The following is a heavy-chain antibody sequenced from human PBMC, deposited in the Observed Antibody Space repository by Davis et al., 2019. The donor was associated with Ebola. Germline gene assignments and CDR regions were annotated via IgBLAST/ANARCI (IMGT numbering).Heavy chain of an antibody. D-gene: IGHD5-12*01. Sequence: GESLKISCAASGFTFSSYWMHWVRQAPGKGLVWVPHINSDGGSTSYADSVKGRFTISRDNAKHTLYLQMNSLRAEETAVHYCVRQYSGYDMDFSYYGMDVWGQGTTVTVS. V-gene: IGHV3-74*01. CDR1: GFTFSSYW. CDR3: VRQYSGYDMDFSYYGMDV. J-gene: IGHJ6*02. CDR2: INSDGGST.